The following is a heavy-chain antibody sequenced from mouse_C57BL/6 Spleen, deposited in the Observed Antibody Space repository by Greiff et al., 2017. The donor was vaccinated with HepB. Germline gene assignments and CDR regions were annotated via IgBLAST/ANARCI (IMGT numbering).Heavy chain of an antibody. D-gene: IGHD2-4*01. V-gene: IGHV1-78*01. J-gene: IGHJ1*03. CDR3: ARRDYDGFWYFDV. CDR1: GYTFTDHT. Sequence: VQLQQSDAELVKPGASVKISCKVSGYTFTDHTIHWMKQRPEQGLEWIGYIYPRDGSTKYNEKFKGKAILTADKSSSTAYMQLNSLTSEDSAVYFCARRDYDGFWYFDVWGTGTTVTVSS. CDR2: IYPRDGST.